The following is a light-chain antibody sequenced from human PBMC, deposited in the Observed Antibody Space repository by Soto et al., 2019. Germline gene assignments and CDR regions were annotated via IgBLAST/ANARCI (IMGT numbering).Light chain of an antibody. J-gene: IGKJ1*01. V-gene: IGKV3-20*01. CDR1: QSLSSSY. Sequence: EIVLTQSPCTLSVSPGERATLSCRASQSLSSSYLAWYQQKPGRAPRLLIYGASIRATGIPGRFSGSGSGTDFTLTISRLEPEDFAVYYCQMYGSAPPGTFGQGTKVDIK. CDR2: GAS. CDR3: QMYGSAPPGT.